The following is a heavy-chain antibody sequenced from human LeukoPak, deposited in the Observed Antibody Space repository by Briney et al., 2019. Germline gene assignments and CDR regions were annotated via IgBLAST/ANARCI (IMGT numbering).Heavy chain of an antibody. J-gene: IGHJ5*01. V-gene: IGHV3-48*01. CDR2: ISSSSSTI. CDR1: GFTFSSYS. Sequence: PGGSLRLSCAASGFTFSSYSMNWVRQAPGKGLEWVSYISSSSSTIYYADSMKGRFTISRDNAKNSLCLQMNSLRAEDTAVYYCTRSGSGWYVDNWFDSWGQGTLVTVSS. D-gene: IGHD6-19*01. CDR3: TRSGSGWYVDNWFDS.